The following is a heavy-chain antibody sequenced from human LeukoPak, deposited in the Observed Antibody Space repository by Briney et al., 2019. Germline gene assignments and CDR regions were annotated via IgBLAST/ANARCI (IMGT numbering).Heavy chain of an antibody. CDR3: ARGPDNWNLQSFDY. J-gene: IGHJ4*02. CDR2: IYTSGST. D-gene: IGHD1-7*01. V-gene: IGHV4-4*07. CDR1: GGSISSYY. Sequence: ASETLSLTCTVSGGSISSYYWSWIRQPAGKGLEWIGRIYTSGSTNYNPPLKSRVTMSVDTSKNQFSLKLSSVTAADTAVYYCARGPDNWNLQSFDYWGQGTLVTVSS.